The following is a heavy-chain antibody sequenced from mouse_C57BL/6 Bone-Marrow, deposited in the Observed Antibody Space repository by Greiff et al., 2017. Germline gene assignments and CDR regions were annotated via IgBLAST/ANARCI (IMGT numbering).Heavy chain of an antibody. CDR1: GFTFSDYY. J-gene: IGHJ1*03. V-gene: IGHV5-16*01. CDR2: INYDGSSP. D-gene: IGHD2-5*01. CDR3: AREAASNHWYFDV. Sequence: EVKLEESEGGLVQPGSSMKLSCTASGFTFSDYYMAWVRQVPEKGLEWVANINYDGSSPYYLDSLQSRFIISRDNAKNILYLQMSSLTSEDTATYYCAREAASNHWYFDVWGTGTTVTVSS.